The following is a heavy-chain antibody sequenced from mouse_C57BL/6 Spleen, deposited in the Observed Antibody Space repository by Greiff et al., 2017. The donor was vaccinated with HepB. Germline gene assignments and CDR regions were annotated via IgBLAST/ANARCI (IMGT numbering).Heavy chain of an antibody. CDR3: AILISYYFDY. J-gene: IGHJ2*01. Sequence: EVKLVESGGGLVKPGGSLKLSCAASGFTFSSYTMSWVRQTPEKRLEWVATISGGGGNTYYPDSVKGRFTISRDNAKNTLYLQMSSLRSEDTALYYCAILISYYFDYWGQGTTLTVSS. CDR2: ISGGGGNT. D-gene: IGHD1-1*01. CDR1: GFTFSSYT. V-gene: IGHV5-9*01.